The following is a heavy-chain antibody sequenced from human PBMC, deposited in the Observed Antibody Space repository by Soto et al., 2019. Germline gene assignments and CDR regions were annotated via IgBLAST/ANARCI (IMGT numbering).Heavy chain of an antibody. CDR3: VRGSQMARVPGWLDP. V-gene: IGHV4-31*03. CDR2: IYYSGST. D-gene: IGHD3-10*01. J-gene: IGHJ5*02. CDR1: GGSISSGDYY. Sequence: PSETLSLTCTVSGGSISSGDYYWSWIRQHPGKGLEWIGYIYYSGSTYYNPSLKSRVSISKDTSKNQFSLKLSSVTVADTAVYYCVRGSQMARVPGWLDPSGQGTLVTVSS.